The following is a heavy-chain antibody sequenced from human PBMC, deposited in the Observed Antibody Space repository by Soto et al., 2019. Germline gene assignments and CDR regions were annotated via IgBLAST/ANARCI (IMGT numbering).Heavy chain of an antibody. CDR1: GFTFSSYS. CDR2: ISSSSSTI. D-gene: IGHD6-13*01. Sequence: EVQLVESGGGLVQPGGSLRLSCAASGFTFSSYSMNWVRQAPGKGLEWVSYISSSSSTIYYADSVKGRFTISRDNAKNSLYLQMTGLRAEDTAVYYCARHPERIAEIGWFGPWGQGTLVTVSS. J-gene: IGHJ5*02. CDR3: ARHPERIAEIGWFGP. V-gene: IGHV3-48*01.